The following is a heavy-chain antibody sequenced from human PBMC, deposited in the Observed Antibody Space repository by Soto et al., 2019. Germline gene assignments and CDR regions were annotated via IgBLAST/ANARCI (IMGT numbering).Heavy chain of an antibody. J-gene: IGHJ4*02. Sequence: QVQLVQSGAEVKKPGASVKVSCKASGYTFTSYGISWGRQAPGQGLEWMGWISAYNGNTNYAQKLQGRVTMTTDTSTSTAYMELRSLRSDDTAVYYCARDIATYGDYGMSDYWGQGTLVTVSS. CDR1: GYTFTSYG. V-gene: IGHV1-18*01. CDR3: ARDIATYGDYGMSDY. CDR2: ISAYNGNT. D-gene: IGHD4-17*01.